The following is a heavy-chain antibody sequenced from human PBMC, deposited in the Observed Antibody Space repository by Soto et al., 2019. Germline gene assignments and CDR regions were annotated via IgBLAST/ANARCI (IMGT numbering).Heavy chain of an antibody. CDR3: ARIVEVRGAPLGGPSYYFDY. V-gene: IGHV1-18*01. CDR2: ISAYNGNT. CDR1: GYTFTSYG. Sequence: ASVKVSCKASGYTFTSYGISWVRQAPGQGLEWMGWISAYNGNTNYAQKLQGRVTMTTDTSTSTAYMELRGLRSDDTAVYYCARIVEVRGAPLGGPSYYFDYWGQGTLVTVSS. D-gene: IGHD3-10*01. J-gene: IGHJ4*02.